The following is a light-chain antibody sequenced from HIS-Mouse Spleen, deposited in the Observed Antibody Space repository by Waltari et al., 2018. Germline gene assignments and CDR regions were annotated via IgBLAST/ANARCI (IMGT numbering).Light chain of an antibody. CDR2: RHK. CDR1: SSNIGSNY. J-gene: IGLJ3*02. CDR3: AAWDDSLSGHWV. V-gene: IGLV1-47*01. Sequence: QSVLTQPPSASGTPGQRVTISCSGSSSNIGSNYVYWYQQLPGTAPKLLIYRHKPRPSRVPDRFSGSKSGTSASLAISGLRSEDEADYYCAAWDDSLSGHWVFGGGTKLTVL.